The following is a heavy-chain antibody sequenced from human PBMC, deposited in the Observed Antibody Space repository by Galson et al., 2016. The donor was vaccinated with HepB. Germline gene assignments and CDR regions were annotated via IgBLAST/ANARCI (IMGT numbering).Heavy chain of an antibody. CDR1: GFTFSNAW. CDR3: TTDQTTVHYYYSMDV. CDR2: IKSKTDDGTT. Sequence: SLRLSCAASGFTFSNAWMSWVRQAPGKGLEWVGRIKSKTDDGTTDYAAPVKGRFTMSIDDSKNTLYLQMNSLKTEDTAVYYCTTDQTTVHYYYSMDVWGQGTTVTVSS. D-gene: IGHD4-11*01. V-gene: IGHV3-15*01. J-gene: IGHJ6*02.